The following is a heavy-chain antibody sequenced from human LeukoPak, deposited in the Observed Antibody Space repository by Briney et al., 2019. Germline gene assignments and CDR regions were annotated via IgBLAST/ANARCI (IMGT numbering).Heavy chain of an antibody. D-gene: IGHD6-19*01. CDR2: IYSSGTT. Sequence: GGSQRLSCAASGFIVSSNYMSWVRQAPGKGLEWVSVIYSSGTTYYADSVKGRFTISRDNSKNTLDFQMNSLRAEDTAVYYCARGSPFDIWGQGTMVTVSS. V-gene: IGHV3-53*01. CDR3: ARGSPFDI. J-gene: IGHJ3*02. CDR1: GFIVSSNY.